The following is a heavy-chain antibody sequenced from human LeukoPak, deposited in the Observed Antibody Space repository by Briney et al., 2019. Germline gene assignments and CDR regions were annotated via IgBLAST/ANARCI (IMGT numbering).Heavy chain of an antibody. CDR3: ANRRLRGAFDI. V-gene: IGHV3-23*01. J-gene: IGHJ3*02. Sequence: GGSLRLSCAAAGFTVSSYAMSWVRRAPGKGLEWVSAISGSGGSTYYADSVKGRFTISRDNSKNTLYLQMNSLRAEDTAVYYCANRRLRGAFDIWGQGTMVTVSS. CDR1: GFTVSSYA. CDR2: ISGSGGST. D-gene: IGHD3-16*01.